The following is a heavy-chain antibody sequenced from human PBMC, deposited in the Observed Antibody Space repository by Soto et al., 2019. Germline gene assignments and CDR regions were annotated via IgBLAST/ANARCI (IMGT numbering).Heavy chain of an antibody. CDR3: ARSAGALVVVYYYDGMDV. V-gene: IGHV1-69*01. CDR2: IIPIFGTA. Sequence: QVQLVQSGAEVKKPGSSVKVSCKASGGTFSSYAISWVRQAPGQGLEWMGGIIPIFGTANYAQKFQGRVTITGDESTSTAYMELSSLRSEDTAVYYCARSAGALVVVYYYDGMDVWGQGTTVTVSS. CDR1: GGTFSSYA. J-gene: IGHJ6*02. D-gene: IGHD3-22*01.